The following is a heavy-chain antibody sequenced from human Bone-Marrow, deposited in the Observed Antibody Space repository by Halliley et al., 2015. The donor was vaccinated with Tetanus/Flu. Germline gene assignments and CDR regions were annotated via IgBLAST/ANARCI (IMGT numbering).Heavy chain of an antibody. J-gene: IGHJ4*02. CDR3: AKSFPQSLHTGGYYGFDY. D-gene: IGHD3-3*01. Sequence: VSENGGSTFHGDSVKGRFTISRDNSRNSLYLEMNSLRTEDTAFYYCAKSFPQSLHTGGYYGFDYWGQGTLVTVSS. V-gene: IGHV3-43*02. CDR2: VSENGGST.